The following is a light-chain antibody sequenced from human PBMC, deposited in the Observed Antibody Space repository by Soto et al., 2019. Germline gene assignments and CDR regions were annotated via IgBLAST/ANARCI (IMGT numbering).Light chain of an antibody. CDR1: QRIGKW. CDR2: DAS. CDR3: QQGSSFPWT. Sequence: GDRVTITCRASQRIGKWLAWYQQKPGKAPKVLIYDASSLQTGVPSRFSGSGSGTDFTLTISSLQPEDFATYFCQQGSSFPWTFGQVTRVEIK. V-gene: IGKV1-12*01. J-gene: IGKJ1*01.